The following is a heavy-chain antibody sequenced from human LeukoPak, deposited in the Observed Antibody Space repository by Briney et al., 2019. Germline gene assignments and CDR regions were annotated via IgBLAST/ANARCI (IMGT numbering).Heavy chain of an antibody. J-gene: IGHJ4*02. CDR2: INPNSGGT. V-gene: IGHV1-2*06. D-gene: IGHD3-22*01. CDR3: ARDRRTYYYDSSGYWAFDY. Sequence: ASVKVSCKASGCTFTGYYMHWVRQAPGQGLEWMGRINPNSGGTNYAQKFQGRVTMTRDTSISTAYMELSRLRSDDTAVYYCARDRRTYYYDSSGYWAFDYWGQGTLVTVSS. CDR1: GCTFTGYY.